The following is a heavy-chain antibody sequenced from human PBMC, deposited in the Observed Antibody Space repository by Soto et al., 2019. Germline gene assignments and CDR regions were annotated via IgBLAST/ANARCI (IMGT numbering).Heavy chain of an antibody. CDR3: TTEVWELFPFDY. V-gene: IGHV3-15*07. CDR2: IKSKTDGGTT. D-gene: IGHD1-26*01. Sequence: EVQLVEYGGGLVKPGGSLRLSCAASGFTFSNAWMNWVRQAPGKGLEWVGRIKSKTDGGTTDYAAPVKGRFTISRDDSKNTLYLHMNSLKTEDTAVYYCTTEVWELFPFDYWGQAPLVTVSS. J-gene: IGHJ4*02. CDR1: GFTFSNAW.